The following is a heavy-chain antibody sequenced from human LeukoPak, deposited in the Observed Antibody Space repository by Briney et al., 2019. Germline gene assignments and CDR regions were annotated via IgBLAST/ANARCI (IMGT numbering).Heavy chain of an antibody. CDR2: INPNSGGT. V-gene: IGHV1-2*06. CDR3: AREVAYSSGWYARIFVGNFDY. J-gene: IGHJ4*02. Sequence: GASVKVSCKASGYTFTGYYMHWVRQAPGQGLEWMGRINPNSGGTNYAQKFQGRVTMTRDTSIRTAYMELSRLRSDDTAVYYCAREVAYSSGWYARIFVGNFDYWGQGALVTVSS. D-gene: IGHD6-19*01. CDR1: GYTFTGYY.